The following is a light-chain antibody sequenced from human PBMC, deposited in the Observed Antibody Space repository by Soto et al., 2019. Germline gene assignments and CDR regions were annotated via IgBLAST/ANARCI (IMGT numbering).Light chain of an antibody. Sequence: DMQMTQSPSTLSASVGDRVTITCRASQSISSWLAWYQQKPGKAPKLLIYKASSLESGVPSRFSGSGSGTEFTLTISSLQPDDFANYYCQQYSTSYRTFGQGTRVEIK. CDR3: QQYSTSYRT. CDR2: KAS. CDR1: QSISSW. J-gene: IGKJ1*01. V-gene: IGKV1-5*03.